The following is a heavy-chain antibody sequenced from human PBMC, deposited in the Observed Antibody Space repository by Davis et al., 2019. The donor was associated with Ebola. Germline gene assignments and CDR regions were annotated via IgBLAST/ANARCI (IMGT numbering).Heavy chain of an antibody. V-gene: IGHV4-59*02. CDR1: GSSVGSDY. CDR2: ISNGGRT. J-gene: IGHJ4*02. Sequence: MPSETLSLTCSVSGSSVGSDYWSWIRQSPGKGLEWIAFISNGGRTIYNPSLRGRVTISIDTSKNQFSLEVRSVTAADTAFYYCVRGSDAYKTGYWGQGTLVTVSS. CDR3: VRGSDAYKTGY. D-gene: IGHD5-24*01.